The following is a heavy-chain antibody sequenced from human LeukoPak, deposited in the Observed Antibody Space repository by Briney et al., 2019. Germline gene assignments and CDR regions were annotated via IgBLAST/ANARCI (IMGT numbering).Heavy chain of an antibody. Sequence: SQTLSLTCAISGDSVSTNTAAWNWIRQSPSRGLEWLGRTYYRSKWYTDYAVSVKSRITINPNTSKNQFSLQLDSVTPEDTAVYFCARDGWPAFDYWGQGTLVTVSS. V-gene: IGHV6-1*01. J-gene: IGHJ4*02. CDR1: GDSVSTNTAA. CDR2: TYYRSKWYT. D-gene: IGHD2-15*01. CDR3: ARDGWPAFDY.